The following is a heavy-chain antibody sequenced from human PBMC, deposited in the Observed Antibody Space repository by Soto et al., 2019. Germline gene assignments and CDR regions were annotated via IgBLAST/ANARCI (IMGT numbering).Heavy chain of an antibody. CDR2: ISGSGGST. J-gene: IGHJ4*02. CDR1: GFTFSSYA. V-gene: IGHV3-23*01. CDR3: AKTQWLVRYFDY. D-gene: IGHD6-19*01. Sequence: PGGSLRLSCAASGFTFSSYAMSWVRQAPGKGLEWVSAISGSGGSTYYADSVKGQFTISRDNSKNTLYLQMNSLRAEDTAVYYCAKTQWLVRYFDYWGQGTLVTVSS.